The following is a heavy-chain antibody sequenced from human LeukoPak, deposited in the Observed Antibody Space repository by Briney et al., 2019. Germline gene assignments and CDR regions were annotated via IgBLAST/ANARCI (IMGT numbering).Heavy chain of an antibody. CDR3: ARRSKRYFDWLSGRNAFDI. CDR1: GGSFSGYY. D-gene: IGHD3-9*01. J-gene: IGHJ3*02. V-gene: IGHV4-34*01. Sequence: SETLSLTCAVYGGSFSGYYWSWMRQPPGKGLEWIGEITHSGSTNYNPSLKSRVTISVDTSKNQFSLKLSSVTAADTAVYYCARRSKRYFDWLSGRNAFDIWGQGTMVTVSS. CDR2: ITHSGST.